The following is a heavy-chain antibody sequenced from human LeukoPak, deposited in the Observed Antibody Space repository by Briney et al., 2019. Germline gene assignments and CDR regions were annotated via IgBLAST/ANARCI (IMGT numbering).Heavy chain of an antibody. CDR3: ARQRYRDSAHYWYFDL. V-gene: IGHV6-1*01. Sequence: SQTLSLTCAISGDSVSSNSAAWNWIRQSPSRGLEWLGRTYYRYKWYNDYAVSVKSRITINPDTSKNQFSLQLNSVTPEDTAVYYCARQRYRDSAHYWYFDLWGRGTLVTVSS. J-gene: IGHJ2*01. CDR1: GDSVSSNSAA. CDR2: TYYRYKWYN. D-gene: IGHD6-25*01.